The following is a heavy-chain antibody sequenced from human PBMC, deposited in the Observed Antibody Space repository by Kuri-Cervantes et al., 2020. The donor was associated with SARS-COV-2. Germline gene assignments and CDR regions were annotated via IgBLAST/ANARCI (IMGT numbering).Heavy chain of an antibody. D-gene: IGHD3-22*01. CDR2: INPNSGGT. CDR3: ARDLPVYYYDSSGYPL. Sequence: ASVKVSCKASGYTFTGYYMHWVRQAPGQGLEWMGWINPNSGGTNYAQKFQGRVTMTRDTSTSTVYVELSSLRSEDTAVYYCARDLPVYYYDSSGYPLWGQGTLVTVSS. CDR1: GYTFTGYY. J-gene: IGHJ4*02. V-gene: IGHV1-2*02.